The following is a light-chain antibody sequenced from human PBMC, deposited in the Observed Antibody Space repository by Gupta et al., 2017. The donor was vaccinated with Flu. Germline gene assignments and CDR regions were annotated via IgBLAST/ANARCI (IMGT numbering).Light chain of an antibody. CDR2: DAS. J-gene: IGKJ2*01. V-gene: IGKV3-11*01. CDR3: QKRSNWPPYT. CDR1: QSVSTY. Sequence: EIVLTQSPATLSLSPGERATLFCRASQSVSTYLAWYQHKAGQAPRLLIYDASNRDTGIPARFSGSGYGTDFTLTISSREPEDFAVYYCQKRSNWPPYTFGQGTMLEIK.